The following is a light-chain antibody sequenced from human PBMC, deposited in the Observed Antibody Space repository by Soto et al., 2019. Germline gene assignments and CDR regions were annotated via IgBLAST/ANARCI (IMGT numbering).Light chain of an antibody. Sequence: AFQPTQSPSSLSQSLVAMLTITGWASEAIRSALGWYQQKPGKVPKLLIYAASILQSGVPSRFSGSGSGTDFTLTISSLQPEDFATYYCLLDFRYFWAFGQGTKVDIK. J-gene: IGKJ1*01. CDR2: AAS. CDR3: LLDFRYFWA. V-gene: IGKV1-6*01. CDR1: EAIRSA.